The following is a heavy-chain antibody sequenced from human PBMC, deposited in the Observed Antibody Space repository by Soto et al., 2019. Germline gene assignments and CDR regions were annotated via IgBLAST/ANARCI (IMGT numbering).Heavy chain of an antibody. CDR3: ARLGGTPVAGSSLRAGMDV. CDR2: IDPSDSYT. D-gene: IGHD6-19*01. CDR1: GYSFTNYW. V-gene: IGHV5-10-1*03. J-gene: IGHJ6*02. Sequence: EVQLVQSGAEVKKPGESLRISCKGSGYSFTNYWISWVRQMPGKGLEWMGRIDPSDSYTNYSPSFQGHVTISVDKSISTAHLQWSTLKASDTVIFYCARLGGTPVAGSSLRAGMDVWGQGTTVTVSS.